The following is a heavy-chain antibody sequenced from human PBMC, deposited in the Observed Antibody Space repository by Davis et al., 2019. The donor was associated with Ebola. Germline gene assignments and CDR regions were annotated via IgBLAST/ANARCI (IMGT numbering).Heavy chain of an antibody. CDR1: GGSISSYS. Sequence: PETLSLTCSVSGGSISSYSWSWIRQPPGKGLEWIGYIYYSGSTNYNPSLKSRVTISVATSKNQFSLKLSSVNAADTAVYYCATASGSYYMGFDYWGQGTLVTVSS. V-gene: IGHV4-59*01. CDR2: IYYSGST. CDR3: ATASGSYYMGFDY. D-gene: IGHD1-26*01. J-gene: IGHJ4*02.